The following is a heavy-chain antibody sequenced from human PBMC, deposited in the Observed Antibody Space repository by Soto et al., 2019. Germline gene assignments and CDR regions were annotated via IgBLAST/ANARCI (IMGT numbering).Heavy chain of an antibody. J-gene: IGHJ4*02. V-gene: IGHV3-23*01. CDR2: ISGSGGST. CDR1: GFTFSSYA. CDR3: AKDLDIVVVVAATRPFDY. Sequence: GGSVRLSCAASGFTFSSYAMSWVRQAPGKGLEWVSAISGSGGSTYYADSVKGRFTISRDNSKNTLYLQMNSLRAEDTAVYYCAKDLDIVVVVAATRPFDYWGQGTLVTVSS. D-gene: IGHD2-15*01.